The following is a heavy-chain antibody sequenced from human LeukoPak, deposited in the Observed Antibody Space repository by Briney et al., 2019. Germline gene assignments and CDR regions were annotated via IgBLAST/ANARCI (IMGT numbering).Heavy chain of an antibody. J-gene: IGHJ4*02. CDR1: GFTFSNYA. CDR3: ARQLGYCSDGSCYFDY. Sequence: GGSLRLSCAASGFTFSNYAMSWVRQAPGRGLEWVAAISGSGGRTYYADSVKGRFTVSRDNSKNTLHLQMNSLRAEDTAVYHCARQLGYCSDGSCYFDYWGQGTLVTVSS. V-gene: IGHV3-23*01. D-gene: IGHD2-15*01. CDR2: ISGSGGRT.